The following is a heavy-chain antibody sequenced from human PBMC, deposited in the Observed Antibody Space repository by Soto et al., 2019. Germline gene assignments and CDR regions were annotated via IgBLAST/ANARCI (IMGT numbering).Heavy chain of an antibody. Sequence: VLLVESGGGLVQPGGSLRLSCAASGFTFSDYYMDWVRQAPGKGLEWVGRSRNKANSYTTEYAASVTGRFTISRDDSKNSLYLQMNSLKTEDTAVYYCARGNRAFDIWGQGTMVTVSS. V-gene: IGHV3-72*01. CDR2: SRNKANSYTT. J-gene: IGHJ3*02. CDR1: GFTFSDYY. CDR3: ARGNRAFDI.